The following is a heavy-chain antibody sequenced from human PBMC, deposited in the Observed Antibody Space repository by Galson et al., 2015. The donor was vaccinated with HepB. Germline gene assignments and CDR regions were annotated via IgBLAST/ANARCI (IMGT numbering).Heavy chain of an antibody. D-gene: IGHD5-24*01. CDR3: AREMATNDGFDI. V-gene: IGHV1-18*01. Sequence: SVKVSCKASDYTFTNYGINWVRQAPGQGLEWMGWISVYNGNTNYAQRLQGRVTMTTDTSTNTAYMELRSLRSDDTAVYYCAREMATNDGFDIWGQGTIVTVSS. CDR1: DYTFTNYG. CDR2: ISVYNGNT. J-gene: IGHJ3*02.